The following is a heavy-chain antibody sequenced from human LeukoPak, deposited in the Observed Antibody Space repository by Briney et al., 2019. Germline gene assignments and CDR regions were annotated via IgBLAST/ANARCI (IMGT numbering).Heavy chain of an antibody. CDR3: ARGYYCSSTSCYDYGMDV. D-gene: IGHD2-2*01. CDR2: XNXNSGGT. V-gene: IGHV1-2*04. Sequence: ASXXVSXKASGXTFTGYYMHWVRQAPGQXXXXXGWXNXNSGGTNYAQKFQGWVTMTRDTSISTAYMELSRLRSDDTAVYYCARGYYCSSTSCYDYGMDVWGQGTTVTVSS. CDR1: GXTFTGYY. J-gene: IGHJ6*02.